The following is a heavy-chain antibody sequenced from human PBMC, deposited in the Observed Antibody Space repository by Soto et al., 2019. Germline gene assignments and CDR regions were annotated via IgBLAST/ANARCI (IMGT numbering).Heavy chain of an antibody. CDR2: IIPILGIA. D-gene: IGHD2-2*01. V-gene: IGHV1-69*04. CDR1: GGTFSSYT. CDR3: ARDGWKIPADIFADT. J-gene: IGHJ5*02. Sequence: VKVSCKASGGTFSSYTISWVRQAPGQGLEWMGRIIPILGIANYAQKFQGRVTITADKSTSTAYMELSSLRSEDTAVYYCARDGWKIPADIFADTWGQGTLVTVSS.